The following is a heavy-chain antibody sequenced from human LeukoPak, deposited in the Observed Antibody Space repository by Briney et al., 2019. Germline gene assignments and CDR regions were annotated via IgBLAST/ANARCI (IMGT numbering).Heavy chain of an antibody. V-gene: IGHV1-46*01. D-gene: IGHD3-10*01. J-gene: IGHJ3*02. Sequence: ASVKVSCKASGYTFTGYYMHWVRQAPGQGLEWMGIINPSGGSTSYAQKFQGRVTMTRDMSTSTVYMELSSLGSEDAAVYYCARDSFHTAMVTIPYYYGSGSADAFDIWGQGTMVTVSS. CDR3: ARDSFHTAMVTIPYYYGSGSADAFDI. CDR2: INPSGGST. CDR1: GYTFTGYY.